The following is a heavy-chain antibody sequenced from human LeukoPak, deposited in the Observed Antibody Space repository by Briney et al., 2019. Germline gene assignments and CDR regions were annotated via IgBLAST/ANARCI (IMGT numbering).Heavy chain of an antibody. CDR1: GGSFSGYY. CDR2: INHSGST. J-gene: IGHJ4*02. V-gene: IGHV4-34*01. CDR3: ARGLDFDY. Sequence: SETLSLTCAVYGGSFSGYYWSWIRQPPGKGLEWIGEINHSGSTNYNPSLKSRVTISVDTSKDQFSLKLSSVTAADTAVYYCARGLDFDYWGQGTLVTVSS.